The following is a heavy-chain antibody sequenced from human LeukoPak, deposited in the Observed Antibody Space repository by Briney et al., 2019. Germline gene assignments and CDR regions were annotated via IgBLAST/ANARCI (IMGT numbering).Heavy chain of an antibody. J-gene: IGHJ2*01. V-gene: IGHV4-4*07. CDR1: GGSISSYY. CDR3: VRHEAAGGWYFDL. Sequence: SETLSLTCTVSGGSISSYYWSWIRQPAGKGLEWIGRIYTSGSTNYNPSLKSRVTISVDTSKNQFSLKLSSVTAADTAVYYCVRHEAAGGWYFDLWGRGTLVTVSS. CDR2: IYTSGST. D-gene: IGHD6-13*01.